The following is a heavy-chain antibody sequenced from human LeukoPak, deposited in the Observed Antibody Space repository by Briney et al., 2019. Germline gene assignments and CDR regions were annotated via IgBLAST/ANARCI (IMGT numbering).Heavy chain of an antibody. D-gene: IGHD6-13*01. Sequence: GGSLRLSCAASGFTFSSYWMSWVRQAPGKRLEWVANIKQDGSEKYYVDSVKGRFTISRDNAKNSLYLQMNSLRAEDTAVYYCARDGYSSSWYGFDYYYYYMDVWGKGTTVTVSS. CDR2: IKQDGSEK. CDR3: ARDGYSSSWYGFDYYYYYMDV. J-gene: IGHJ6*03. V-gene: IGHV3-7*01. CDR1: GFTFSSYW.